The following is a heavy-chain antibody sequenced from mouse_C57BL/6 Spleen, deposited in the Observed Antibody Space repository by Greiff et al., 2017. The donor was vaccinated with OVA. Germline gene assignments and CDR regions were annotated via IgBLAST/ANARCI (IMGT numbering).Heavy chain of an antibody. CDR1: GYTFTSYW. CDR2: IHPSDSDT. Sequence: QVHVKQPGAELVKPGASVKVSCKASGYTFTSYWMHWVKQRPGQGLEWIGRIHPSDSDTNYNQKFKGKATLTVDKSSSTAYMQLSSLTSEDSAVYYCAIRDYYGSSLAWFAYRGEETLVTVSA. J-gene: IGHJ3*01. CDR3: AIRDYYGSSLAWFAY. V-gene: IGHV1-74*01. D-gene: IGHD1-1*01.